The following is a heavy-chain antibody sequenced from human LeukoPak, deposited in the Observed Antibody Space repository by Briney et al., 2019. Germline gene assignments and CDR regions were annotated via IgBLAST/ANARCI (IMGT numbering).Heavy chain of an antibody. CDR3: ARGGPVGYCSGGSCAADY. Sequence: GGSLRLSCAASGFTFSSYNMNWVRQAPGKGLEWVSSISSSSNYIYHADSVKGRFTISRDNAKNSLYLQMNSLRAEDTAVYYCARGGPVGYCSGGSCAADYWGQGTLVTVSS. V-gene: IGHV3-21*01. J-gene: IGHJ4*02. CDR2: ISSSSNYI. D-gene: IGHD2-15*01. CDR1: GFTFSSYN.